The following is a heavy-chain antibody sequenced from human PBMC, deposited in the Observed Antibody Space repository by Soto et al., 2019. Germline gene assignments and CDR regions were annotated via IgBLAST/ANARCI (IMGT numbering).Heavy chain of an antibody. Sequence: QVQLQESGPGLVKPSQALSLTCTVSGGSISSGGYYWSWIRQHPGKGLEWIGYIYYSGSTYYNPSLKSRVTISVDTSKNQFSLKLSSVTAADTAVYYCATYDSSDYYSGSPIGWFDPWGQGTLVTVSS. CDR1: GGSISSGGYY. CDR2: IYYSGST. CDR3: ATYDSSDYYSGSPIGWFDP. J-gene: IGHJ5*02. V-gene: IGHV4-31*03. D-gene: IGHD3-22*01.